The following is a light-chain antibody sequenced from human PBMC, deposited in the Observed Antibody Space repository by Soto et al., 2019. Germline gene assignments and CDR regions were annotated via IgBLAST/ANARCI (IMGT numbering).Light chain of an antibody. CDR2: EGS. CDR1: SSDVGSYNL. CDR3: CSYAGSLGV. Sequence: QSALTQPASVSGSPGQSITISCTGTSSDVGSYNLVSWYQQHPGKAPKLMIYEGSKRPSGVSNRFSGSKSGNTASLTISGLQAEDEAEYYGCSYAGSLGVFGGGTKLPVL. V-gene: IGLV2-23*01. J-gene: IGLJ2*01.